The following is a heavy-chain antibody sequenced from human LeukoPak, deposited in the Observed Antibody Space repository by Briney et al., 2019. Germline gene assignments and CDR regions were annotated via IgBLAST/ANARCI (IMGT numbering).Heavy chain of an antibody. CDR2: IRSKANNYAT. CDR1: GFSFSGSA. Sequence: GGSLRLSCAASGFSFSGSAMHWVRQASGKGLEWIGRIRSKANNYATAYAASVNGRFTISRNDSKNTAYLQLNSLETEDTAVYYCTSPKRYGDDGNDYWGQGTLVTVSS. D-gene: IGHD4-17*01. V-gene: IGHV3-73*01. J-gene: IGHJ4*02. CDR3: TSPKRYGDDGNDY.